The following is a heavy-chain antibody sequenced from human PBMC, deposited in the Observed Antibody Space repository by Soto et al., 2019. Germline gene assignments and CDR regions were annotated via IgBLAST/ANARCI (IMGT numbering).Heavy chain of an antibody. Sequence: EVQLVESGGGVEQPGRSLRLSCAASGFTFDDYAMHWVRQVPGKGLEWVSGINWSGGSIDYADSVKGRFTISSDNAKNSLYLQMNSLRVEDTAMYYCARGPRTTVTPFGLWFVDWGQGTLGTVSS. CDR2: INWSGGSI. D-gene: IGHD4-17*01. CDR1: GFTFDDYA. J-gene: IGHJ5*02. V-gene: IGHV3-9*01. CDR3: ARGPRTTVTPFGLWFVD.